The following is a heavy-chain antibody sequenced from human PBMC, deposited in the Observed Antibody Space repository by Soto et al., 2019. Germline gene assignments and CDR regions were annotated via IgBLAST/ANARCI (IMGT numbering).Heavy chain of an antibody. CDR1: GFTFSSYS. Sequence: EVQLVESGGGLVQPGGSLRLSCAASGFTFSSYSMNWVRQAPGKRLEWVSYISSSSSTIYYADSVKGRFTISRDNAKNSLYLQMNSLRDEDTAVYYCARERAVGIAAALNWFDPWSQGTLVTVSS. D-gene: IGHD6-25*01. J-gene: IGHJ5*02. V-gene: IGHV3-48*02. CDR3: ARERAVGIAAALNWFDP. CDR2: ISSSSSTI.